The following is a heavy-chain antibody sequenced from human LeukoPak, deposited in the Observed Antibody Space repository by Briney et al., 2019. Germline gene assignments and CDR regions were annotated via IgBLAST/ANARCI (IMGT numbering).Heavy chain of an antibody. CDR2: INSDGSST. D-gene: IGHD4-17*01. Sequence: PGGSLRLSCVASGFIFSDYWMHWVRQAPGEGLVWVSRINSDGSSTSYADSVKGRFTISRDNSKNTLYLQMNSLRAEDTAVYYCAKEVSYGDYDWFDPWGQGTLVTVSS. CDR1: GFIFSDYW. J-gene: IGHJ5*02. V-gene: IGHV3-74*01. CDR3: AKEVSYGDYDWFDP.